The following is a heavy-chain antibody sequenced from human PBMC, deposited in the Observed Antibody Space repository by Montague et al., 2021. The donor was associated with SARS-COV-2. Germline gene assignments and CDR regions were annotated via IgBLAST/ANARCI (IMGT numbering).Heavy chain of an antibody. D-gene: IGHD2-15*01. V-gene: IGHV4-34*01. J-gene: IGHJ6*02. CDR1: GGSFSGYY. Sequence: SETLSLTCAVYGGSFSGYYWCWIRQPPPKGLEWIGEINHSGSTNYNPSPTSRVPISVDTSKNQFSLKLSSVTAADTAVYYCASGSGCAGGSCYSEWDPYYYYGMDVWGQGTTVTVSS. CDR2: INHSGST. CDR3: ASGSGCAGGSCYSEWDPYYYYGMDV.